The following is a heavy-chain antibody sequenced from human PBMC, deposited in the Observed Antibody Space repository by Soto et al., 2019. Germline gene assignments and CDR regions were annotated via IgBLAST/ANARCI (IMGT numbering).Heavy chain of an antibody. V-gene: IGHV5-10-1*01. J-gene: IGHJ4*02. CDR3: AGLNSGSWYVGPWAVAAYYFDY. CDR2: SDLSDSHT. Sequence: GESLKISCKGSGYSFNSYWISWVRQMPGKGLEWMGRSDLSDSHTNYSPCFQGHVTISADKSISTAYLQWSNLKASDTAMYYCAGLNSGSWYVGPWAVAAYYFDYWGQGTLVTVSS. CDR1: GYSFNSYW. D-gene: IGHD6-13*01.